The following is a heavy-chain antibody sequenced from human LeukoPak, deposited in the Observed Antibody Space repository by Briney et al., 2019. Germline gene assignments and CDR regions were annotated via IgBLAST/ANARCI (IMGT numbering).Heavy chain of an antibody. Sequence: PGGSLRLSCAASGFTFGRYTMNWVRQAPGKGLEWVSHISTSGSAMYYADSVKGRFTISRDNAKDSLYLQMNSLRDEDTAVYYCASSGSYRFDYWGQGTLVTVSS. V-gene: IGHV3-48*02. CDR2: ISTSGSAM. D-gene: IGHD1-26*01. CDR3: ASSGSYRFDY. CDR1: GFTFGRYT. J-gene: IGHJ4*02.